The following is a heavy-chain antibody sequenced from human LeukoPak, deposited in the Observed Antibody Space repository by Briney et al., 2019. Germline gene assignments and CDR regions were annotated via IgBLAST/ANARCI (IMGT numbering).Heavy chain of an antibody. CDR3: ARDSSPGYCSGGSCLFDP. CDR1: GFTFSSHG. CDR2: IWYDGSNK. V-gene: IGHV3-33*01. D-gene: IGHD2-15*01. J-gene: IGHJ5*02. Sequence: GGSLRLSCAASGFTFSSHGMDWVRQAPGKGLEWVAVIWYDGSNKYYADSVKGRFTISRDNSKNTLYLQMNSLRAEDTAVYYCARDSSPGYCSGGSCLFDPGGQGTLVTVSS.